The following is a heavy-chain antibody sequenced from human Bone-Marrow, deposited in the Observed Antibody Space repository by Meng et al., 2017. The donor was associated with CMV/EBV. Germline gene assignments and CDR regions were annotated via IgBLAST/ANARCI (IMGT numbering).Heavy chain of an antibody. Sequence: GGSLRLSCAASGFTFDDYGMSWVRQAPGKGLEWVSGINWNGGSTGYADSVKGRFTISRDNAKNSLYLQMNSLRAEDTALYYCARAWAAMDYYYYGMDVWGQGTTVTVYS. J-gene: IGHJ6*02. CDR1: GFTFDDYG. CDR2: INWNGGST. V-gene: IGHV3-20*04. D-gene: IGHD2-2*01. CDR3: ARAWAAMDYYYYGMDV.